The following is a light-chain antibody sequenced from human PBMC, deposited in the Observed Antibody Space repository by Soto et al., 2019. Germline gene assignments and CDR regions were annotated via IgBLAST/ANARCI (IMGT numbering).Light chain of an antibody. CDR3: QHYASSRT. CDR2: VAS. CDR1: QSVSSSY. J-gene: IGKJ1*01. V-gene: IGKV3-20*01. Sequence: VLTQSPGTRPLSPGEGATRACRASQSVSSSYLAWSQQKPGQAPRLLIYVASNRAPGIPDRLSGSGCGTDSTLTISRRQPEDFAVYFGQHYASSRTLGQGTKVDIK.